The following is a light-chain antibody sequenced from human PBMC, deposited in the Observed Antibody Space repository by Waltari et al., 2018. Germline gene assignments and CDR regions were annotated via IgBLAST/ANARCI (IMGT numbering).Light chain of an antibody. V-gene: IGLV6-57*03. CDR1: SGGIALSH. CDR3: QSYDATTRV. J-gene: IGLJ3*02. Sequence: NFMLTQPHSVSESPGTTVTITCTRSSGGIALSHVPWYRQRPGSAPTTLIYQDYRRPSGVPDRFSGYIAISSNSASLTIARLEPEDEADYYCQSYDATTRVFGGGTKLTVL. CDR2: QDY.